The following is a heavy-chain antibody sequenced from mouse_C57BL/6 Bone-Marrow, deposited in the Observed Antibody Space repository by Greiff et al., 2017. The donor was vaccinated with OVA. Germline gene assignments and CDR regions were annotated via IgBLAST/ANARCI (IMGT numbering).Heavy chain of an antibody. V-gene: IGHV1-81*01. CDR2: IYPRSGNT. Sequence: VQGVESGAELARPGASVKLSCKASGYTFTSYGISWVKQRTGQGLEWIGEIYPRSGNTYYNEKFKGKATLTADKSSSTAYMERRSLTSEDSAVYVCARWDGYYFDYWGQGTTLTVSS. J-gene: IGHJ2*01. D-gene: IGHD4-1*01. CDR1: GYTFTSYG. CDR3: ARWDGYYFDY.